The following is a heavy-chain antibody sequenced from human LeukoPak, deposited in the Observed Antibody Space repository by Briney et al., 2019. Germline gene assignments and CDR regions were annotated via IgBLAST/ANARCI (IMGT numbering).Heavy chain of an antibody. J-gene: IGHJ5*02. V-gene: IGHV3-7*01. Sequence: GGSLRLSCVASGFTFDSLWMTWVHQAPGKGLEWVANIKEDGSEKYYVNSVKGRFTISRDNAKKSLYLQMNSLGAEDTAVYYCARTYSSGLLVDPWGQGTLVTVSS. CDR3: ARTYSSGLLVDP. D-gene: IGHD3-10*01. CDR2: IKEDGSEK. CDR1: GFTFDSLW.